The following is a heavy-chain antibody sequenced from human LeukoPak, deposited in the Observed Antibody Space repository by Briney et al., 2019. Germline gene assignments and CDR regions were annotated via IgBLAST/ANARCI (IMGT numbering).Heavy chain of an antibody. CDR1: GYTFTSYD. CDR2: IIPIFVTA. D-gene: IGHD3-3*01. J-gene: IGHJ5*02. V-gene: IGHV1-69*13. Sequence: ASVKVSCKASGYTFTSYDINWVRQATGQGLEWMGGIIPIFVTANYAQKFQGRVTITADESTSTAYMELSSLRSEDTAVHYCARSPYDFWSGMAEGPWGQGTLVTVSS. CDR3: ARSPYDFWSGMAEGP.